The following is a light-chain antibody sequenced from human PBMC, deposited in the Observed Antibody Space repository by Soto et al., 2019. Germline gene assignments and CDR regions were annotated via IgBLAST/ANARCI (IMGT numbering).Light chain of an antibody. V-gene: IGKV3-20*01. CDR3: QQHGTSPPSWT. CDR2: GAS. J-gene: IGKJ1*01. CDR1: QSVTSNY. Sequence: ETVLTQSPGILSLSPGERATLFCRASQSVTSNYLAWYQQQPGQAPRLLIYGASSRPTGIPDRFSGSGSGTDFTLTISRLEPEDFAGYYCQQHGTSPPSWTFGQGTKVEIK.